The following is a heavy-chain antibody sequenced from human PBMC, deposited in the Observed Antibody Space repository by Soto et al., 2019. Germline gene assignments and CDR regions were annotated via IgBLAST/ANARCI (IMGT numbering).Heavy chain of an antibody. J-gene: IGHJ3*02. CDR1: GFTFSSYA. CDR2: ISGSGGST. D-gene: IGHD2-15*01. Sequence: GGSLRLSCAASGFTFSSYAMSWVRQAPGKGLEWVSAISGSGGSTYYADSVKGRFTISRDNSKNTLYLQMNSLRAEDTAVYHCAKVQGYCSGGSCYPDAFDIWGQGTMVTVSS. V-gene: IGHV3-23*01. CDR3: AKVQGYCSGGSCYPDAFDI.